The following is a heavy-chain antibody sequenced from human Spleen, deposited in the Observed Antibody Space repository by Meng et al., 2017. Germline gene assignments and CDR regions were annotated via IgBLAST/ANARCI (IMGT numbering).Heavy chain of an antibody. CDR1: GGSISSSNW. J-gene: IGHJ4*02. CDR2: IYHSGST. D-gene: IGHD4-17*01. V-gene: IGHV4-4*02. CDR3: AGGSLTVTTENINY. Sequence: RMRESGRGLVRPSGTLSLTGAVSGGSISSSNWCSWVRQHPGTGLEWIGEIYHSGSTNYTPSLKSRVTISVDKSKNQFSLKLSSVTAADTAVYYCAGGSLTVTTENINYWGQGTLVTVSS.